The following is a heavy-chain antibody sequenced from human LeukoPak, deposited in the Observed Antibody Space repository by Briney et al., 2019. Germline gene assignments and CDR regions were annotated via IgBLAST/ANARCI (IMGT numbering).Heavy chain of an antibody. CDR1: GLSLNNYA. CDR3: AKAPVTSCRGAFCYPFDY. CDR2: SSSSDDGK. Sequence: GGSLRLSCTASGLSLNNYAMIWVRQVPGKGLEWGSASSSSDDGKLYAEYVRGRFTISRDTSKNTVYLQMNSLRVEDAGVYYCAKAPVTSCRGAFCYPFDYWGHGTLVTVSS. V-gene: IGHV3-23*01. J-gene: IGHJ4*01. D-gene: IGHD2-21*01.